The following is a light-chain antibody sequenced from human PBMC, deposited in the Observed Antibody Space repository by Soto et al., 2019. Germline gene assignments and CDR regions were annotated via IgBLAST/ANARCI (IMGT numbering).Light chain of an antibody. Sequence: DIQLTQSPSSLSASVGDRVTLTCRASQHISNYLNWYQQTPGRAPKLLIYAASTLYSGVPSRFTGSASGTDFTLTISSLQPEDFATYYCQHSYTIPYSFGQGTKLE. J-gene: IGKJ2*03. CDR1: QHISNY. CDR2: AAS. CDR3: QHSYTIPYS. V-gene: IGKV1-39*01.